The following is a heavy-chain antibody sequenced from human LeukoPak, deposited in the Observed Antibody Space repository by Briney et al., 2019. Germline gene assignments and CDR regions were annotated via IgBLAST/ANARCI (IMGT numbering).Heavy chain of an antibody. CDR1: GGSFSGYY. D-gene: IGHD6-13*01. CDR3: ALSGYSSSWYRYYYYGMDV. CDR2: INHSVST. Sequence: PSETLCLTCAVYGGSFSGYYWSWIRQPPGKGLEWIGEINHSVSTNYNPSLKSRVTISVDTSKNQFSLKLSSVTAADTAVYHCALSGYSSSWYRYYYYGMDVWGQGTTVTVSS. J-gene: IGHJ6*02. V-gene: IGHV4-34*01.